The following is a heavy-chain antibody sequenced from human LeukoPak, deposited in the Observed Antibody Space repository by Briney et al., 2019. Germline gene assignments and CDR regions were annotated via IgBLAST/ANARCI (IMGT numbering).Heavy chain of an antibody. CDR3: ARVKGYSYGHDY. CDR2: IYRSGST. J-gene: IGHJ4*02. Sequence: SGTLSLTCAVSGGSISSSNWWSWVRQPPGKGLEWIGEIYRSGSTNYNPSLKSRVTISVDKSKNQFSLKLSAVTAADTAVYYCARVKGYSYGHDYWGQGTLVTVSS. CDR1: GGSISSSNW. D-gene: IGHD5-18*01. V-gene: IGHV4-4*02.